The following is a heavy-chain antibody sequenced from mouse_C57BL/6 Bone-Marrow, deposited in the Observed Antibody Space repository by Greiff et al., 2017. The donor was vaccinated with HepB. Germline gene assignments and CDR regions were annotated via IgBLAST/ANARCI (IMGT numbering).Heavy chain of an antibody. CDR2: IRNKASNHAT. V-gene: IGHV6-6*01. CDR1: GFTFSDAW. J-gene: IGHJ3*01. Sequence: EVKLMESGGGLVQPGGSMKLSCDASGFTFSDAWMDWVRQSPEKGLEWVAEIRNKASNHATYYAESVKGRFTISRADSKSSVYLQMNSVRAEDTGIYYGTYYYGSSYEFAYWGQGTLVTVSA. D-gene: IGHD1-1*01. CDR3: TYYYGSSYEFAY.